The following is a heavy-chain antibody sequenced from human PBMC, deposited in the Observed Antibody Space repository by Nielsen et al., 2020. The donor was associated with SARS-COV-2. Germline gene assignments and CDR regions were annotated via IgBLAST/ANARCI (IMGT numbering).Heavy chain of an antibody. CDR3: ASLISQHLAHYGVTGGHNGMDV. CDR1: RFILSNFD. D-gene: IGHD6-13*01. Sequence: GGSLRLSCAASRFILSNFDVTWVRQAPGKGLEWVSTISGSATNTYYADSVKGRFTISRDSSREMVYLQMNGLRADDTAVYFCASLISQHLAHYGVTGGHNGMDVWGQGTTVTVSS. CDR2: ISGSATNT. J-gene: IGHJ6*02. V-gene: IGHV3-23*01.